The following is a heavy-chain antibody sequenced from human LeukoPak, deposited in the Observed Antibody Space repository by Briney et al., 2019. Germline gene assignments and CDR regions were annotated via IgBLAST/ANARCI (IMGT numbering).Heavy chain of an antibody. D-gene: IGHD3-10*01. J-gene: IGHJ4*02. CDR3: AKDYYGSGSSNFDY. CDR1: GFTFSSYA. V-gene: IGHV3-23*01. CDR2: TIGSGSST. Sequence: GGSLRLSCAASGFTFSSYAMSWVRQAPGKGLEWVSTTIGSGSSTYYADSVKGRFTISRANSRNTLYLQMNSLRAEDTAVYYCAKDYYGSGSSNFDYWGQGTLVTVSS.